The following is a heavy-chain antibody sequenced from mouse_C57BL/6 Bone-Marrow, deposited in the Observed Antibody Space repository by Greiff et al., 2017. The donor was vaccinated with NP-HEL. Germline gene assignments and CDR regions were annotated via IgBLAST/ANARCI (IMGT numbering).Heavy chain of an antibody. J-gene: IGHJ2*01. CDR2: ISGGSSTI. V-gene: IGHV5-17*01. D-gene: IGHD4-1*01. CDR3: ARTTGLGPFDY. Sequence: EVNLVESGGGLVKPGGSLKLPCAASGFTFSDYGMHWVRQAPEKGLEWVAYISGGSSTIYNADTVKGRFTISRDNAKNTLFLQMTSLRSEDTAMYYCARTTGLGPFDYWGQGTTLTVSS. CDR1: GFTFSDYG.